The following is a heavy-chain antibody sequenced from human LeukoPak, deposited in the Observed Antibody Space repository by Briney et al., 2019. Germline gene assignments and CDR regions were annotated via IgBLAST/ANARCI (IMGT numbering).Heavy chain of an antibody. Sequence: KPSETLSLTCVVSGDSFSSFHWNWLRQVPGKGLEWIACLSYTGKTDYNPSLESRVTISLDTSKNQGFSLKLKSVTAADTAVYYCSGGYFEPFDHWGQGILVTVSS. J-gene: IGHJ4*02. CDR2: LSYTGKT. CDR3: SGGYFEPFDH. V-gene: IGHV4-59*01. CDR1: GDSFSSFH. D-gene: IGHD2/OR15-2a*01.